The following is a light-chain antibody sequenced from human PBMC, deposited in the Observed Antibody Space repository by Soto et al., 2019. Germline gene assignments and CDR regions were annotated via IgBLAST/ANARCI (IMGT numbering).Light chain of an antibody. CDR2: LNSDGSH. J-gene: IGLJ2*01. V-gene: IGLV4-69*01. CDR3: QTWGTGIRI. Sequence: QPVLTQSPSASASQGASVRLTCTLSSGHSSYAIAWLQQQPEKGPRYLMKLNSDGSHNKGDGIPDRFSGSSSGAERYLTISSLQSEDEADYYCQTWGTGIRIFGGGTKLTVL. CDR1: SGHSSYA.